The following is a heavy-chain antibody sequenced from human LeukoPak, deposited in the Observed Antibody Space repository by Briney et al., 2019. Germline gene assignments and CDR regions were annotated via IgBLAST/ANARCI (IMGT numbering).Heavy chain of an antibody. V-gene: IGHV3-30*04. CDR3: AREATLEGASDI. J-gene: IGHJ3*02. Sequence: GGSLRLSCAASGFTFSSYAMHWVRQAPGKGLEWVAVISYDGSNKYYADSVKGRFTISRDNSKNTLYLQMNSLRAEDTAVYYCAREATLEGASDIWGQGTMVTVSS. CDR1: GFTFSSYA. CDR2: ISYDGSNK.